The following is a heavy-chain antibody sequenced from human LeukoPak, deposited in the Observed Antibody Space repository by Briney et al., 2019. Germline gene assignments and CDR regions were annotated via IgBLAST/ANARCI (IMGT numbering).Heavy chain of an antibody. Sequence: GGSLRLSCAASGFTFSNYAMSWVRQAPGKGLDWVSAISGSGGSTYYADSVKGRFTISRDNSKNTLYLQMTSLRAEDTAVYYCATDFTANYDFWSGYPHWGQGTLVTVSS. CDR1: GFTFSNYA. V-gene: IGHV3-23*01. CDR2: ISGSGGST. CDR3: ATDFTANYDFWSGYPH. D-gene: IGHD3-3*01. J-gene: IGHJ4*02.